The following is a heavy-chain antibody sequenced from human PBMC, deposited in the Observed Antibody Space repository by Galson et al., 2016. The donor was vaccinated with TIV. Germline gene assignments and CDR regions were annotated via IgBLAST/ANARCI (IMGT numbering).Heavy chain of an antibody. CDR2: ISAYTGNT. CDR1: GYTFSNFG. V-gene: IGHV1-18*01. Sequence: SVKVSCKASGYTFSNFGISWVRQAPGQGPEWMGWISAYTGNTYYIEKFQGRVTMTTDTSASTAHMELRNPRSDDTAVYYCARNLEQGVVVLPSVITNWFDPWGQGTLVTVSS. D-gene: IGHD2-2*01. J-gene: IGHJ5*02. CDR3: ARNLEQGVVVLPSVITNWFDP.